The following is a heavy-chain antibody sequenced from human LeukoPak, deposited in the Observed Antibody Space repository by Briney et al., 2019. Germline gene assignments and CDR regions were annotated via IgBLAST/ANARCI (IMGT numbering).Heavy chain of an antibody. D-gene: IGHD2-2*01. CDR3: ARDTSGPDY. CDR2: IKQDGSEK. CDR1: GYTFSRYW. J-gene: IGHJ4*02. Sequence: PGGSLRLSCAASGYTFSRYWMNWVRQAPGKGLEWVANIKQDGSEKYYVDSVKGRFTISRDNAKNSLYLQLNILRAEDTAVYYCARDTSGPDYWGQGTLVAVSS. V-gene: IGHV3-7*01.